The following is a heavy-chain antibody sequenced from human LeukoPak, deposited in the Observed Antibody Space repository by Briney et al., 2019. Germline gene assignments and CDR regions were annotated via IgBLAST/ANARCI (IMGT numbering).Heavy chain of an antibody. Sequence: ASVKVSCKASGYTFTSYDINWVRQATGQGLEWMGWMNPNSGNTGYAQKFQGRVTITRNTSISTAYMELSSLRSEDTAVYYCARGTHYDYVWGSYRPPFDYWGRGTLVTVSS. V-gene: IGHV1-8*03. CDR1: GYTFTSYD. CDR2: MNPNSGNT. J-gene: IGHJ4*02. CDR3: ARGTHYDYVWGSYRPPFDY. D-gene: IGHD3-16*02.